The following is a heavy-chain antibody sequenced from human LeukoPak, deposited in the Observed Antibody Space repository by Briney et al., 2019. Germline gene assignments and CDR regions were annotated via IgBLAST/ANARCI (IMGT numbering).Heavy chain of an antibody. CDR3: ARGSSSGWYFDY. CDR1: GFTFDDYG. V-gene: IGHV3-20*04. J-gene: IGHJ4*02. Sequence: PGGSLRLSCAASGFTFDDYGMNWVRQAPGKGLEWVSGINWNGGRSGYADSVKGRFTISRDNAKNSLYLQMNSLRAEDTAVYYCARGSSSGWYFDYWGQGTLVTVSS. D-gene: IGHD6-19*01. CDR2: INWNGGRS.